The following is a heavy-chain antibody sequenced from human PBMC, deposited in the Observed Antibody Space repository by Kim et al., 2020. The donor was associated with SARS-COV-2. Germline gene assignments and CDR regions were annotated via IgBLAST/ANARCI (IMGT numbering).Heavy chain of an antibody. D-gene: IGHD3-10*01. J-gene: IGHJ6*02. CDR1: GFTFSNAW. CDR3: TTEYYYGSGSYYKGYYYYGMDV. V-gene: IGHV3-15*01. Sequence: GGSLRLSCAASGFTFSNAWMSWVRQAPGKGLEWVGRIKSKTDGGTTDYAAPVKGRFTISRDDSKNTLYLQMNSLKTEDTAVYYCTTEYYYGSGSYYKGYYYYGMDVWGQGTTGTVSS. CDR2: IKSKTDGGTT.